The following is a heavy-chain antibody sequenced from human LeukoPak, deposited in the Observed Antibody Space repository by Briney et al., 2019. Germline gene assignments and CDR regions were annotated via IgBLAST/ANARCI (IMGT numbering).Heavy chain of an antibody. D-gene: IGHD1/OR15-1a*01. CDR3: AKSNWNSCYRGVWYYFDY. CDR1: GFTFSTYR. V-gene: IGHV3-66*01. J-gene: IGHJ4*02. CDR2: IYSGGST. Sequence: GGSLRLSCAASGFTFSTYRMSWVRQAPGKGLEWVSVIYSGGSTYYADSVKGRFTISRDNSKNTLFLQMNSLRAEETAVYYCAKSNWNSCYRGVWYYFDYWGQGTLVTVSS.